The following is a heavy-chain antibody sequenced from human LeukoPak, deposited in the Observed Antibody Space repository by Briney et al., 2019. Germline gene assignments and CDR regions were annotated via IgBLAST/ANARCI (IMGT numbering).Heavy chain of an antibody. V-gene: IGHV3-23*01. Sequence: GSLLLSCAASGFTFTSYSMSWVRQAPGKGLEWVSGTSDRGDYTYYADSVKGRFTISRDNSKNTLYLQMNSLRAEDTALYFCAKKAQYNGNYPLDYWGQGTLVTVSS. J-gene: IGHJ4*02. CDR2: TSDRGDYT. CDR3: AKKAQYNGNYPLDY. CDR1: GFTFTSYS. D-gene: IGHD1-26*01.